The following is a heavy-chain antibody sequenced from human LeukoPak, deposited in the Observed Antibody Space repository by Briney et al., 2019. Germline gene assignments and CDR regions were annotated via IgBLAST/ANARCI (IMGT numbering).Heavy chain of an antibody. CDR3: ARSNNDGDYLGVGFDY. CDR1: GYTFTSYA. V-gene: IGHV7-4-1*02. D-gene: IGHD4-17*01. Sequence: ASVKVSCKASGYTFTSYAMHWVRQAPGQRLEWMGWINTNTGNPTYAQGFTGRFVFSLDTSVSTAYLQISSLKAEDTAVYYCARSNNDGDYLGVGFDYWGQGTLVTVSS. CDR2: INTNTGNP. J-gene: IGHJ4*02.